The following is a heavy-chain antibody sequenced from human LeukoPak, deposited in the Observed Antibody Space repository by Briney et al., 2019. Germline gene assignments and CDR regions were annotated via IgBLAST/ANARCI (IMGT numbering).Heavy chain of an antibody. Sequence: ASVKVFWKACGYPFNSYDINWVRQATGQGLEWIGWINPNSGSTGYAQKFQGRVTITRNTSISTAYMELSGLRSEDTAVYYCARGRATGYPYYFEYWGQGTLVTVSS. J-gene: IGHJ4*02. CDR3: ARGRATGYPYYFEY. V-gene: IGHV1-8*03. CDR2: INPNSGST. CDR1: GYPFNSYD. D-gene: IGHD5-12*01.